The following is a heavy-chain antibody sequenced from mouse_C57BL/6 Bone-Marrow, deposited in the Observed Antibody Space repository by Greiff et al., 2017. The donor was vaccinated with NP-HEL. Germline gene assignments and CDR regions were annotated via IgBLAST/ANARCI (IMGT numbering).Heavy chain of an antibody. CDR3: ARSCYYGSRDAY. D-gene: IGHD1-1*01. J-gene: IGHJ3*01. CDR1: GYAFTNYL. CDR2: INPGSGGT. V-gene: IGHV1-54*01. Sequence: LVESGAELVRPGTSVKVSCKASGYAFTNYLIEWVKQRPGQGLEWIGVINPGSGGTNYNEKFKGKATLTTDKSSSTAYMQLSSLTSEDSAVYFCARSCYYGSRDAYWGQGTLVTVSA.